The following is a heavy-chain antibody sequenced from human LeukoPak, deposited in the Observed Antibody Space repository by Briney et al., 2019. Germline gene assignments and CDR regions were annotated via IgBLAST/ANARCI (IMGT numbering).Heavy chain of an antibody. V-gene: IGHV3-13*01. Sequence: GSLRLSCAASGFTFSSFDMHWVRQPTGQGLEWVSTIGTASDTYYPGSVEGRFTLSRDNAKNSLYLQMNSLTARDTAVYYCARGPPRGKYYYMDVWGKGTTVTVSS. J-gene: IGHJ6*03. D-gene: IGHD1-1*01. CDR1: GFTFSSFD. CDR3: ARGPPRGKYYYMDV. CDR2: IGTASDT.